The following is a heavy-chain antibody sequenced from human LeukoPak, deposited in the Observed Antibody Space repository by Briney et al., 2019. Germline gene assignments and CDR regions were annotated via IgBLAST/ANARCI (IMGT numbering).Heavy chain of an antibody. CDR3: ATAKSIHGGPDY. CDR1: GYTLTELS. Sequence: ASVNVSCTVSGYTLTELSMHWVRQAPGKGLEWMGGLDPEDGETIYAQKFQGKVTMTEDTSTDTAYMELSSLRSEDTAVYYCATAKSIHGGPDYWGQGTLVTVSS. D-gene: IGHD6-6*01. CDR2: LDPEDGET. V-gene: IGHV1-24*01. J-gene: IGHJ4*02.